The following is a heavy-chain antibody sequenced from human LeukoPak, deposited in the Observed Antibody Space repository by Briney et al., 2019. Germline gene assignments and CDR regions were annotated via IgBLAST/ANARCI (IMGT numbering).Heavy chain of an antibody. CDR2: IYYSGST. CDR3: ARHGCSSTSCYFDY. CDR1: GGSISGHY. D-gene: IGHD2-2*01. V-gene: IGHV4-59*08. Sequence: SETLSLTCSVSGGSISGHYWSWIRQPPGKGLEWIGYIYYSGSTNYNPSLKSRVTISVDTSKNQFSLKLSSVTAADTAVYYCARHGCSSTSCYFDYWGQGTLVTVSS. J-gene: IGHJ4*02.